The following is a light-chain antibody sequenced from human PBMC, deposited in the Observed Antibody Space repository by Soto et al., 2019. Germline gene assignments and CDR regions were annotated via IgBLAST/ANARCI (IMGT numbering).Light chain of an antibody. CDR1: SSDVGGYNY. CDR3: SSYAASNNFYFV. V-gene: IGLV2-8*01. J-gene: IGLJ3*02. Sequence: QSALTQPPSGSGFPGQSVTISCTGTSSDVGGYNYVSWYQQYPGRAPKLMIYEVTKRPSGVPDRFSGSKSGNTASLTVSGLQAEDEADYYCSSYAASNNFYFVFGGGTKVTVL. CDR2: EVT.